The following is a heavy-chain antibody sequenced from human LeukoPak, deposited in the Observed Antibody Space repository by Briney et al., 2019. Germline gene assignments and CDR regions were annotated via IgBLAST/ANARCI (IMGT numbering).Heavy chain of an antibody. CDR1: GFTFSSYG. D-gene: IGHD1-14*01. V-gene: IGHV3-7*01. CDR3: AREAPPDSYFDY. CDR2: IKQDGSEK. J-gene: IGHJ4*02. Sequence: GGSLRLSCAASGFTFSSYGMHWVRQAPGKGLEWVANIKQDGSEKYYVDSVKGRFTISRDNAKNSLYLQMNSLRAEDTAVYYCAREAPPDSYFDYWGQGTLVTVSS.